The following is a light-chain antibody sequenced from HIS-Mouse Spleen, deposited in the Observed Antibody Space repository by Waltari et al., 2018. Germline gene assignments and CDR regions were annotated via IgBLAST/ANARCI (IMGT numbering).Light chain of an antibody. CDR2: EDS. Sequence: SYELTQPPSVSVSPGQTARITCSGDALPKKYAYWYQQKSGQAPVLVIYEDSKRPSGIPERFSGSRSGTIATLTISGAQVEDEADYYCYSTDSSGNHRVFGGWTKLTVL. V-gene: IGLV3-10*01. CDR1: ALPKKY. CDR3: YSTDSSGNHRV. J-gene: IGLJ2*01.